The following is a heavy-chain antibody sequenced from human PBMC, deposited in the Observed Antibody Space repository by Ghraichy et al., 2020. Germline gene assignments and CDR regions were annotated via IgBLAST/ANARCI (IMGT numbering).Heavy chain of an antibody. CDR1: GFTFSSYA. CDR3: AKDLYSGYDEPSPFDY. D-gene: IGHD5-12*01. CDR2: ISGSGGST. J-gene: IGHJ4*02. V-gene: IGHV3-23*01. Sequence: GGSLRLSCAASGFTFSSYAMSWVRQAPGKGLEWVSAISGSGGSTYYADSVKGRFTISRDNSKNTLYLQMNSLRAEDTAVYYCAKDLYSGYDEPSPFDYWGQGTLVTVSS.